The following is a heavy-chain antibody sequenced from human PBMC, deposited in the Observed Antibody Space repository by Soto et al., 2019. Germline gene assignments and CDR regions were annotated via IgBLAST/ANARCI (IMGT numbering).Heavy chain of an antibody. Sequence: QVQLVESGGGVVQPGRSLRLSCAASAFSFSSYGMHWVRQAPDKGVEWVAVIWYDGSNKYYADSVKGRFTISRDNSKNTLYLQMNSLRAEVTSVYYCARGLIITPRTIYSDAFDIWGQGTMVIVSS. V-gene: IGHV3-33*01. D-gene: IGHD3-10*01. CDR2: IWYDGSNK. J-gene: IGHJ3*02. CDR3: ARGLIITPRTIYSDAFDI. CDR1: AFSFSSYG.